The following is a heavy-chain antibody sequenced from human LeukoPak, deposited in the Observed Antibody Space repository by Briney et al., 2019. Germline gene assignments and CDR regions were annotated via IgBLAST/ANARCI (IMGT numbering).Heavy chain of an antibody. V-gene: IGHV4-59*11. CDR1: GGSISSHY. Sequence: SETLSLTCTVSGGSISSHYWSWLRQPPGKGLEWIGYIYYSGSTNYNPSLKSRVTISVDTSKNQFSLKLSSVTAADTAVYYCARVRRLNYFDYWGQGTLVTVSS. J-gene: IGHJ4*02. CDR2: IYYSGST. CDR3: ARVRRLNYFDY. D-gene: IGHD6-25*01.